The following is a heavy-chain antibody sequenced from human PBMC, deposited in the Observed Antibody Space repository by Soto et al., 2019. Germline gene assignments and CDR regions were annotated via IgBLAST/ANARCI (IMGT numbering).Heavy chain of an antibody. J-gene: IGHJ4*02. V-gene: IGHV3-33*01. CDR1: GFTFSSYG. Sequence: GGSLRLSCAASGFTFSSYGMHWVRQAPGKGLEWVAVIWYDGSNKYYADSVKGRFTISRDNSKNTLYLQMNSLRAEDTAVYYCARDPSLNDFWSGFDYWGQGTLVTVSS. CDR3: ARDPSLNDFWSGFDY. CDR2: IWYDGSNK. D-gene: IGHD3-3*01.